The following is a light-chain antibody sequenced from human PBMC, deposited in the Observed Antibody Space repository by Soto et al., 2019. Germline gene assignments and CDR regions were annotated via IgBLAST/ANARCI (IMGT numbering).Light chain of an antibody. J-gene: IGLJ3*02. CDR2: EDS. CDR3: CSYASSSTYWV. V-gene: IGLV2-23*01. Sequence: QSALTQPASVSGSPGQSITISCTGTSSDAGSYNFVSWYQQHTGKAPKVMIYEDSKRPSGVSNRFSGSKSGNTASLTISGLQAEDEADYYCCSYASSSTYWVFGGGTKLTVL. CDR1: SSDAGSYNF.